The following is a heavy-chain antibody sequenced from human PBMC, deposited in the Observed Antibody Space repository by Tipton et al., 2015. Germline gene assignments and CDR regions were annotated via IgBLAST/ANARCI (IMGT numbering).Heavy chain of an antibody. V-gene: IGHV4-61*01. D-gene: IGHD5-24*01. Sequence: TLSLTCSVSGGSVSSGSYYWSWIRQPLGKGLEWIGYISYTETSHYNPSLKSRVTISVDTSKNEFSLKLSSVTAADTAIYYCARDLEHGMDVWGQGTTGTVSS. J-gene: IGHJ6*02. CDR3: ARDLEHGMDV. CDR1: GGSVSSGSYY. CDR2: ISYTETS.